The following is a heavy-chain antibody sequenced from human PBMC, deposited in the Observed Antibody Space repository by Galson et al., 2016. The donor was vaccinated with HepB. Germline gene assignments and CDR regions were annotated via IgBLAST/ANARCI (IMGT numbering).Heavy chain of an antibody. V-gene: IGHV3-23*01. CDR1: GFTFSSYA. J-gene: IGHJ4*02. CDR3: ARESYYGGNSLDQYYFDY. CDR2: SGSGGPT. D-gene: IGHD4-23*01. Sequence: SLRLSCAASGFTFSSYAMSWVRQAPGKGLEWVSSSGSGGPTYYADSVKGRFTISRDNAKNSLYLQMNSLRDEDTAVYYCARESYYGGNSLDQYYFDYWGQGTLVTVSS.